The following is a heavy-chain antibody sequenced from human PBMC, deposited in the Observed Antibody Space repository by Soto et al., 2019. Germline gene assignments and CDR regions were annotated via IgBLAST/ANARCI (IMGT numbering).Heavy chain of an antibody. V-gene: IGHV1-18*01. J-gene: IGHJ5*02. CDR3: ARDENLKGFDP. CDR2: ISTYNHDT. Sequence: ASVKVSCKTSGYSYRIYAITWVRQAPGQGLEWMGWISTYNHDTRYAQRFQGRLSMATDTSTSTAYMELSSLRSEDTAVYYCARDENLKGFDPWGQGTLVTVSS. CDR1: GYSYRIYA.